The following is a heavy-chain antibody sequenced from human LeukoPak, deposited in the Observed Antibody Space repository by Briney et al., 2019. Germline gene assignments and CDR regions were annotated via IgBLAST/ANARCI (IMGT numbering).Heavy chain of an antibody. CDR3: ARGYCSGGSCSSFDY. Sequence: SETLSLTCTVSGYSISSGYYWGWIRQPPGKGLEWIGSIYYSGSTYYNPSLKSRVTISVDTSKNQFSLKLSSVTAADTAVYYCARGYCSGGSCSSFDYWGQGTLVTVSS. CDR2: IYYSGST. V-gene: IGHV4-38-2*02. J-gene: IGHJ4*02. D-gene: IGHD2-15*01. CDR1: GYSISSGYY.